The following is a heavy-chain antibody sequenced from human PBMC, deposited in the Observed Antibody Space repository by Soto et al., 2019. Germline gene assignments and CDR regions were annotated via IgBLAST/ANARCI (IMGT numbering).Heavy chain of an antibody. V-gene: IGHV3-30*18. CDR2: ISYDGTEE. J-gene: IGHJ4*01. CDR1: GFTFSSFG. CDR3: AKGRFDAVTMSPFDH. D-gene: IGHD3-22*01. Sequence: GGSLRLSCAASGFTFSSFGMHWVRQAPGKGLEWVAVISYDGTEENYADSVKGRATVSRGKSKNTVYHQMNRLRGDDSAIYYCAKGRFDAVTMSPFDHWRQGTLVTVSS.